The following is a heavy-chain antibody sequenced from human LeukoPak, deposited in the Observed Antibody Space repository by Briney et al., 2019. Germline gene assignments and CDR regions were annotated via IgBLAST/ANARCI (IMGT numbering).Heavy chain of an antibody. D-gene: IGHD3-22*01. CDR2: ISGSGGST. CDR3: AKDLVYDSRGYYTPGAFDI. V-gene: IGHV3-23*01. J-gene: IGHJ3*02. Sequence: LSGGSLRLSCAASGFTFSSYAMSWVRQAPGKGLEWVSAISGSGGSTYYADSVKGRFTISRDNSKNTLYLQMNSLRAGDTAVYYCAKDLVYDSRGYYTPGAFDIWGQGTMVTVSS. CDR1: GFTFSSYA.